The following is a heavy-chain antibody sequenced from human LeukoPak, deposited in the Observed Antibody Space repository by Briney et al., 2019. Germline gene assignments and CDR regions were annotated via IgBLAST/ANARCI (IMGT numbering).Heavy chain of an antibody. V-gene: IGHV4-39*01. D-gene: IGHD2-15*01. CDR3: ARSSRDNWFDP. CDR2: IYYSGST. CDR1: GGSISSSSYY. Sequence: PSETLSLTCTVSGGSISSSSYYWGWIRQPPGKGLEWIGSIYYSGSTYYNPSLKSRVTISVDTSKNQFSLKLSSVTAADTAVYYRARSSRDNWFDPWGQGTLVTVSS. J-gene: IGHJ5*02.